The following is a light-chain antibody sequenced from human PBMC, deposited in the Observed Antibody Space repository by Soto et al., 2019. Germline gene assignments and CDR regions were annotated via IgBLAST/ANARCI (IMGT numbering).Light chain of an antibody. J-gene: IGLJ1*01. CDR1: SSDIGTYDY. CDR2: EVS. Sequence: QSALTQPPSASGSPGQSVTISCTGTSSDIGTYDYVSRYQHLPDKAPKLIIYEVSKRPSGVPDRFSGSKSGNTASLTVSGLQAEDEGDYYCCSYGGGNNFYVFGTGTKVTVL. CDR3: CSYGGGNNFYV. V-gene: IGLV2-8*01.